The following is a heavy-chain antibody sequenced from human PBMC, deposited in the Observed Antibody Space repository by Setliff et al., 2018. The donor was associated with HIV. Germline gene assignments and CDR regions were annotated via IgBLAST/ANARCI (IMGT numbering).Heavy chain of an antibody. Sequence: SETLSLTCAVYGGSFSGYYWSWIRQHPEKGLEWIGYVYYNGDTYYNPSLKSRVTLSVDTSKNQFSLNLSSVTAADTAVYYCARAPGVTPFDHWGPGTLVTVSS. CDR2: VYYNGDT. V-gene: IGHV4-31*11. CDR3: ARAPGVTPFDH. CDR1: GGSFSGYY. D-gene: IGHD2-21*02. J-gene: IGHJ4*02.